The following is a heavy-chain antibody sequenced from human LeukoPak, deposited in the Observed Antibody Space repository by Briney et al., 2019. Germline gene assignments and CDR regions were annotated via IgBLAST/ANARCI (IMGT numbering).Heavy chain of an antibody. Sequence: ASVKVSCKASGYTFTSYGISWVRQAPGQGLEWMGWISAYNGNTNYAQKLQGRVTMTTDTSTGTAYMELRSLRSDDTAVYYCARGEVLWFGEFVIKLPDYWGQGTLVTVSS. D-gene: IGHD3-10*01. CDR3: ARGEVLWFGEFVIKLPDY. CDR2: ISAYNGNT. V-gene: IGHV1-18*01. J-gene: IGHJ4*02. CDR1: GYTFTSYG.